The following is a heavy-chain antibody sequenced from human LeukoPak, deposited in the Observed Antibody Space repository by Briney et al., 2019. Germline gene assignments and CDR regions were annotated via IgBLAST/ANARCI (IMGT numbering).Heavy chain of an antibody. J-gene: IGHJ4*02. Sequence: SETLSLTCTDSGGSISSYYWSWIRQPPGKGLEWIGYIYYSGSTNYNPSLKSRVTISVDTSKNQFSLKLSSVTAADTAVYYCAASPYYGSGSYYEAPFDYWGQGTLVTVSS. CDR2: IYYSGST. V-gene: IGHV4-59*01. CDR1: GGSISSYY. D-gene: IGHD3-10*01. CDR3: AASPYYGSGSYYEAPFDY.